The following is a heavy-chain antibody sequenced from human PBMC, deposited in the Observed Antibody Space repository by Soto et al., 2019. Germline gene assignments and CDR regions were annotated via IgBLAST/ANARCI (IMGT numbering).Heavy chain of an antibody. CDR1: GYTFTSYD. J-gene: IGHJ5*02. V-gene: IGHV1-8*01. CDR3: ARERSAGTGWFDP. CDR2: MNPNSGNT. Sequence: QVQLVQSGAEVKKPGASVKVSCKASGYTFTSYDINWVRQATGQGLEWMGWMNPNSGNTGYAQKFQGRVTMTRNTSMSTGYMEMGSLISEDTAVYYCARERSAGTGWFDPWGQGTLVTVSS. D-gene: IGHD6-13*01.